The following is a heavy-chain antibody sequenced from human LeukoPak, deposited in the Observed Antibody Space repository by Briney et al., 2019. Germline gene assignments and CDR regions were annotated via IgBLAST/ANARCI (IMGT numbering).Heavy chain of an antibody. CDR3: ASVRGRGYSYGPVYYFDY. D-gene: IGHD5-18*01. CDR1: GGTFSSYA. V-gene: IGHV1-69*05. Sequence: SVKVSCKASGGTFSSYAISWVRQAPGQGLEWMGGIIPIFGTANYAQKFQGRVTITTDESTSTAYMELSSLRSEDTAVYYCASVRGRGYSYGPVYYFDYWGQGTLVTVSS. J-gene: IGHJ4*02. CDR2: IIPIFGTA.